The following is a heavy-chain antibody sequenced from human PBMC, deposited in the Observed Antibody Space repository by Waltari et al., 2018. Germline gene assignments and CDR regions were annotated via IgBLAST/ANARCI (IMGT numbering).Heavy chain of an antibody. V-gene: IGHV4-4*02. Sequence: QVQLQESGPGLVKTAGTLSVTCVVSGDSMRTSDCWSWVRQSPGRGLEWIGQVRGSGKTNYNPSLETRISVSLDTSRKQFSLRMTSATAADTAVYYCARDRGRGLFLDSWGQGILVTVSP. CDR2: VRGSGKT. CDR3: ARDRGRGLFLDS. D-gene: IGHD1-1*01. J-gene: IGHJ4*02. CDR1: GDSMRTSDC.